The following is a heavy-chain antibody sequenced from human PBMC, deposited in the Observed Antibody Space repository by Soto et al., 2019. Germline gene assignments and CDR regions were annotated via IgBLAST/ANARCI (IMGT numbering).Heavy chain of an antibody. J-gene: IGHJ4*02. CDR2: VYYTGST. V-gene: IGHV4-59*01. Sequence: SETLSLTCRVSGGSMSGYYWSWIRQAPGKGLEWIGYVYYTGSTNYNPSLQSRVTISVDTSNKQFSLSLRLVTDADTAVYFCARSIAVPSSNIDHWGQGTRVTVSS. CDR3: ARSIAVPSSNIDH. D-gene: IGHD6-6*01. CDR1: GGSMSGYY.